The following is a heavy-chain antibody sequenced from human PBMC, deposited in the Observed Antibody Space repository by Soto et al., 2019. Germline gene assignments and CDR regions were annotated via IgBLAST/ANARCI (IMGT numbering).Heavy chain of an antibody. Sequence: GGSLRLSCAASGFTFSSYGMHWVRQAPGKGLEWVAFISYVGINKYYADSVKGRFTISRDNSKNTLYLQLNSLRAEDTAVYYCAKDTTELGYCSGGSCYSGYFQHWGQGTLVTVSS. CDR2: ISYVGINK. V-gene: IGHV3-30*18. CDR3: AKDTTELGYCSGGSCYSGYFQH. D-gene: IGHD2-15*01. J-gene: IGHJ1*01. CDR1: GFTFSSYG.